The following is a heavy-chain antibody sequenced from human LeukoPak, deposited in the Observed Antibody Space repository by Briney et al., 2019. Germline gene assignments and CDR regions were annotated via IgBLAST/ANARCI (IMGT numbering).Heavy chain of an antibody. CDR1: GFPFNSYA. D-gene: IGHD4-17*01. CDR3: ARGRILDYGDYRGAFDI. CDR2: ISYDGNTK. J-gene: IGHJ3*02. V-gene: IGHV3-30-3*01. Sequence: GGSLRLSCAASGFPFNSYAMHWVRQAPGKGLEWVAVISYDGNTKYYADSVKGRFTISRDNSKNTLYLQMNSLRAEDTAVYYCARGRILDYGDYRGAFDIWGQGTMVTVSS.